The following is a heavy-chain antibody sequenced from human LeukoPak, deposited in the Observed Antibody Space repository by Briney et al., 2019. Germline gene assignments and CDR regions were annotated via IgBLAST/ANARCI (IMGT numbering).Heavy chain of an antibody. D-gene: IGHD3-22*01. CDR2: ISGSGGST. V-gene: IGHV3-23*01. CDR1: GFTFSSYA. Sequence: GGSLRLSCAASGFTFSSYAMSWVRQAPGKGLEWVSAISGSGGSTYYVDSVKGRFTISRDNAKNSLYLQMNSLRAEDTAVYYCASSYYYDSSGYNTDYWGQGTLVTVSS. J-gene: IGHJ4*02. CDR3: ASSYYYDSSGYNTDY.